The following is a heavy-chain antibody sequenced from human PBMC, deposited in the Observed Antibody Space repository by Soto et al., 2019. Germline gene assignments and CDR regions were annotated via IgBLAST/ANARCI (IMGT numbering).Heavy chain of an antibody. CDR1: GYTFTDYY. Sequence: GASVKVSCKAFGYTFTDYYVHWVRQAPGQGLEWMGWINPNSGGTNYAQKFQGWVAMTRDTSTSTAYMEVSSLKSDDTAVYYCARERVPGATRLDYYYYGMDVWGQGTTVTVS. J-gene: IGHJ6*02. CDR3: ARERVPGATRLDYYYYGMDV. V-gene: IGHV1-2*04. CDR2: INPNSGGT. D-gene: IGHD2-2*01.